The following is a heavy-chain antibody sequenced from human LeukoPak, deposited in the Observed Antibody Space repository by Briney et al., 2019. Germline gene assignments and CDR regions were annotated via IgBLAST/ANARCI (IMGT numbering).Heavy chain of an antibody. Sequence: SQTLSLTCTVSGGSISSGGYYWSWIRQPPGKGLEWIGYIYHSGSTYYNPSLKSRVTISVDRSKNQFSLKLSSVTAADTAVYYCARGVYEQQLVRWFDPWGQGTLVTVSS. J-gene: IGHJ5*02. V-gene: IGHV4-30-2*01. D-gene: IGHD6-13*01. CDR2: IYHSGST. CDR3: ARGVYEQQLVRWFDP. CDR1: GGSISSGGYY.